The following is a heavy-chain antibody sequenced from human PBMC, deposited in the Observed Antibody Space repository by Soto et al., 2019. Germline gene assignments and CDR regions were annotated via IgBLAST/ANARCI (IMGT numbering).Heavy chain of an antibody. D-gene: IGHD4-4*01. CDR3: TTPRTSTLTSYYYYGMDV. CDR1: GFTFSNAW. V-gene: IGHV3-15*07. J-gene: IGHJ6*02. CDR2: IKSKTDGGTT. Sequence: GGSLRLSCAASGFTFSNAWMNWFRQAPGKGLEWVGRIKSKTDGGTTDYAAPVKGRFTISRDDSRNTLYLQMNSLKVEDTAVYYCTTPRTSTLTSYYYYGMDVWGQGTTVTVSS.